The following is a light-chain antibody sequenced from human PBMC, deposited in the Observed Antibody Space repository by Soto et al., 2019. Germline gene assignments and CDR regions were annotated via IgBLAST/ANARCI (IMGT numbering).Light chain of an antibody. Sequence: EIVMTQSPATLSLSPGERATLSCRASQTIDNTLAWYQRKPGQAPRLLIYDASTRATGVPARFSGSGSGTEFTLIISSLQSEDSAVYYCQQYNSWLWTFGQGTKVDIK. CDR3: QQYNSWLWT. J-gene: IGKJ1*01. CDR1: QTIDNT. V-gene: IGKV3-15*01. CDR2: DAS.